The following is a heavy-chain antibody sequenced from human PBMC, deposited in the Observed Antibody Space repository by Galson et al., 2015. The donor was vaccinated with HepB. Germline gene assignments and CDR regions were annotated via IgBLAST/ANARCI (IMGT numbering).Heavy chain of an antibody. CDR3: ARSPTAMVLSFDY. D-gene: IGHD5-18*01. J-gene: IGHJ4*02. CDR2: ISPIFGTP. V-gene: IGHV1-69*13. CDR1: GGAFNNYA. Sequence: SVKVSCKASGGAFNNYAISWVRQAPGQGLEWMGGISPIFGTPDYAQRFQGRVTITADDSTSTAYMELSSLRSEDTAVYYCARSPTAMVLSFDYWGQGTLVTVSS.